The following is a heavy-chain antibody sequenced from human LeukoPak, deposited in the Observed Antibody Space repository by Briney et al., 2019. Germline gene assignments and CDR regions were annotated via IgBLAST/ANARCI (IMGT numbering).Heavy chain of an antibody. V-gene: IGHV3-13*01. CDR3: ARGGIQVSGIDEFDY. CDR1: GFTFTDYD. J-gene: IGHJ4*02. D-gene: IGHD6-19*01. CDR2: IGIRGDT. Sequence: ASVKVSCKASGFTFTDYDMHWVRQVIGKGLEWVSAIGIRGDTHYSGSVKGRFTISRENAESSLYLQMNSLRAEDTAVYYCARGGIQVSGIDEFDYWGQGTLVTVSS.